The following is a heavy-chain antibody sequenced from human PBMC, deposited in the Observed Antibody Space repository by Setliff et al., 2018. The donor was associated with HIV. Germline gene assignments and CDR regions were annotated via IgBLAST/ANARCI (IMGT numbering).Heavy chain of an antibody. D-gene: IGHD3-10*01. CDR1: GGSISSHY. CDR3: ARGLWFGGSYWFDP. J-gene: IGHJ5*02. CDR2: IYYTGTT. V-gene: IGHV4-59*11. Sequence: PSETLSLTCTVSGVSGGSISSHYWNWIRQPPGKGLEWIGYIYYTGTTKNNPSLKSRVTMSIDTSKNQFSLKLSSVTAADTAVYYCARGLWFGGSYWFDPWG.